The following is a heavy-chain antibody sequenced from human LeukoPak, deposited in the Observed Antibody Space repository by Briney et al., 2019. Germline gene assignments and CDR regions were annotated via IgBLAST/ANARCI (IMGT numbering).Heavy chain of an antibody. D-gene: IGHD6-19*01. Sequence: PGGSLRLSCAASGFTFSNYLMHWVRQAPGKGLVWVSRINRDGRGTSYAASVKGRFTISRDNAKNTLYLQMNSLRAEDTAVYYCARVVSGWYASDYWGQGSLVSVSS. V-gene: IGHV3-74*01. J-gene: IGHJ4*02. CDR1: GFTFSNYL. CDR3: ARVVSGWYASDY. CDR2: INRDGRGT.